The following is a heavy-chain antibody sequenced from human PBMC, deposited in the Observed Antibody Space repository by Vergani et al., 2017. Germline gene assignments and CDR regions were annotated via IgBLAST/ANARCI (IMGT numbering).Heavy chain of an antibody. CDR1: GFTFSSYA. CDR2: LSYDGSNK. D-gene: IGHD2-2*01. CDR3: ARGTTSAGYNWFDP. V-gene: IGHV3-30-3*01. Sequence: QVQLVESGGGVVQPGRSLRLSCAASGFTFSSYAMHWVRQAPGKGLEWVAVLSYDGSNKYYADSVKGRFTISRDNSKNTLYLQMNSLRAEDTAVYYCARGTTSAGYNWFDPWGQGTLVTVSS. J-gene: IGHJ5*02.